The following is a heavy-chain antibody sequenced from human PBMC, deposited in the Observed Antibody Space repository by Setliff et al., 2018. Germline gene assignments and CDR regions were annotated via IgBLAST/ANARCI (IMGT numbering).Heavy chain of an antibody. CDR3: LVGHEGTHY. V-gene: IGHV3-7*01. J-gene: IGHJ4*02. Sequence: PGGSLRLSCAASGFTFNNYWMTWVRQAPGKGLEWVAHMKPDGIQKYYVDSVKGRFTISRDNAKNSLYLQMNSLRDEDTALFYCLVGHEGTHYWGQGTLVTVSS. CDR2: MKPDGIQK. D-gene: IGHD2-15*01. CDR1: GFTFNNYW.